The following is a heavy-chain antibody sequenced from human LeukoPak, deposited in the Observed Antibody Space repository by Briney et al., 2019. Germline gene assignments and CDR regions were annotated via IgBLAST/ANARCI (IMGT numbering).Heavy chain of an antibody. J-gene: IGHJ4*02. V-gene: IGHV5-51*01. D-gene: IGHD3-9*01. Sequence: GASLKISCKGSGYSFTSYWIGWVRQLPGKGLEWMGIIYPGDSDTRYSPSFQGRVTISADKSISTAYLQWSSLKASDTAMYYCARQGIYDILTGYSDYWGQGTLVTVSS. CDR3: ARQGIYDILTGYSDY. CDR1: GYSFTSYW. CDR2: IYPGDSDT.